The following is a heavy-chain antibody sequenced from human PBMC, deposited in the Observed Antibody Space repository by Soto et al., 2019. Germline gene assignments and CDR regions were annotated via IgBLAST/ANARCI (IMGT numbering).Heavy chain of an antibody. D-gene: IGHD3-10*01. V-gene: IGHV4-39*01. J-gene: IGHJ4*02. CDR2: IYYSGST. CDR3: ARHLYNYGSGSYFDY. Sequence: SETLSLTCTVSGGSISTITYYWGWIRQPPGKGLEWIGTIYYSGSTYYTPSLKSRVTISVDTSTNQFSPKLNDVTAADTAVYYCARHLYNYGSGSYFDYWGQGTPVTVSS. CDR1: GGSISTITYY.